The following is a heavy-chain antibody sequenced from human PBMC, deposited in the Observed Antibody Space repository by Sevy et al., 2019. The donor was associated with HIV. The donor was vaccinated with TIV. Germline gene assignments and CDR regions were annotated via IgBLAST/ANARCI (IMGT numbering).Heavy chain of an antibody. J-gene: IGHJ4*02. CDR2: IRSKAYGGTT. V-gene: IGHV3-49*04. Sequence: GESLKISCTASGFTFGDYAMSWVRQAPGKGLEWVGFIRSKAYGGTTKYAASVKGRFIISRDDSKSIAYLQMNSLKTEDTAVYYCTRVRSSSFFDYWGQGTLVTVSS. D-gene: IGHD6-13*01. CDR1: GFTFGDYA. CDR3: TRVRSSSFFDY.